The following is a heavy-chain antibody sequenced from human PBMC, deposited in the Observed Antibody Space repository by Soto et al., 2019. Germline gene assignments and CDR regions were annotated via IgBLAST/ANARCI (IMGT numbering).Heavy chain of an antibody. Sequence: PVKASCKAYGGSLRGQDSSWERQAPGQGLEWMGGIIPIFGTANYAQKFQGRVTITADESTSTAYMELSSLRSEDTAVYYCARDESSSWSMDYWGQGTLVTVSS. D-gene: IGHD6-13*01. J-gene: IGHJ4*02. CDR1: GGSLRGQD. V-gene: IGHV1-69*13. CDR2: IIPIFGTA. CDR3: ARDESSSWSMDY.